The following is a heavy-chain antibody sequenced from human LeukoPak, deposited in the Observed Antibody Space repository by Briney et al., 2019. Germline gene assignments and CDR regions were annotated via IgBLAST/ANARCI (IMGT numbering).Heavy chain of an antibody. D-gene: IGHD2-2*01. V-gene: IGHV3-48*04. CDR1: GLTFSAYR. CDR3: ARGFGTSGFYS. Sequence: GGSLRLSCAGSGLTFSAYRMTWVRQPPGKGLEWLSYINEGSSVIYYAASVEGRFTIPRDNAKNSLYLQMNSLRADDTAVYYCARGFGTSGFYSWGQGALVTVSS. J-gene: IGHJ5*01. CDR2: INEGSSVI.